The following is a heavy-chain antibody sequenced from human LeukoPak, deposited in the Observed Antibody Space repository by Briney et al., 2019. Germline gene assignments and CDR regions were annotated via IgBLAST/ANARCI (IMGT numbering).Heavy chain of an antibody. V-gene: IGHV4-39*01. D-gene: IGHD5-18*01. CDR2: IYYSGST. CDR3: ARQLVDTAMVAGDY. Sequence: SSETLSLTCTVSGGSISSSSYYWGWIRQPPGKGLEWIGSIYYSGSTYYNPSLKGRVTISVDTSKNQFSLKLSSVTAADTAVYYCARQLVDTAMVAGDYWGQGTLVTVSS. CDR1: GGSISSSSYY. J-gene: IGHJ4*02.